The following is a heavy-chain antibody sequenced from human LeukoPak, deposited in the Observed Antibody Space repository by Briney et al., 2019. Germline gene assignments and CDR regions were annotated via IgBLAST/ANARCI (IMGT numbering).Heavy chain of an antibody. CDR1: GFTVSSNY. CDR2: IYKDGST. CDR3: ARDAVEQQLVHYFDC. D-gene: IGHD6-13*01. Sequence: GGSLRLSCAASGFTVSSNYMTWVRQAPGKGLEWVSLIYKDGSTYYADSVKGRFTISRDNSKNTLFLQMNSLRADDAAVYYCARDAVEQQLVHYFDCWGQGTLVTVSS. J-gene: IGHJ4*02. V-gene: IGHV3-53*01.